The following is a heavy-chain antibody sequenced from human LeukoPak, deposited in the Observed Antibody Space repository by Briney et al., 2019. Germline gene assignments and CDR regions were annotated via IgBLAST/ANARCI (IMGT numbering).Heavy chain of an antibody. Sequence: GGSLRLSCAASGFTFSGFGMHWVRQAPGKGLEWVAVIWYDENNKHYADSVKGRFTISRDNSKNTLYLQMNSLRAEDTAVYYCARGLIWGSYRLYYFDFWGQGSLVTVSS. CDR1: GFTFSGFG. D-gene: IGHD3-16*02. J-gene: IGHJ4*02. CDR3: ARGLIWGSYRLYYFDF. V-gene: IGHV3-33*01. CDR2: IWYDENNK.